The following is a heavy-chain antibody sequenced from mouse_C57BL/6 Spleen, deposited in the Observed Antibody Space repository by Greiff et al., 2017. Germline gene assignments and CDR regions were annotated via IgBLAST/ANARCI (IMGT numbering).Heavy chain of an antibody. D-gene: IGHD1-1*01. CDR2: IYPGDGDT. Sequence: QVQLQQSGPELVKPGASVKISCKASGYAFSSSWMNWVKQRPGKGLEWIGRIYPGDGDTNYNGKFKGKATLTADKSSSTAYMQLSSLTSEDSAVYDGARAPRYYYGSSYDYAMDYWGQGTSVTVSS. V-gene: IGHV1-82*01. CDR1: GYAFSSSW. J-gene: IGHJ4*01. CDR3: ARAPRYYYGSSYDYAMDY.